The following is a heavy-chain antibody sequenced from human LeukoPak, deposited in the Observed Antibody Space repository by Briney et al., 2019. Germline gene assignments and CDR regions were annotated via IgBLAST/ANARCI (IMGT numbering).Heavy chain of an antibody. D-gene: IGHD3-9*01. CDR2: VNREGTTS. CDR3: ARDVDWILFDY. J-gene: IGHJ4*02. V-gene: IGHV3-74*01. Sequence: QPGGSLRLSCAASGFTFSTYWMHWVRQVPGKGLVWVSRVNREGTTSAYADSVKGRFTISRENDKNTLYLQMNSLRVEDTALYYCARDVDWILFDYWGQGTLVTVSS. CDR1: GFTFSTYW.